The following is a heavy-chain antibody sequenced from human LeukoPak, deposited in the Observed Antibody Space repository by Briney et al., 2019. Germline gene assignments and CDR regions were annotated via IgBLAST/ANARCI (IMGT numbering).Heavy chain of an antibody. CDR1: GYSISSGYY. CDR2: NYHSGST. CDR3: AQIEATVIDY. J-gene: IGHJ4*02. V-gene: IGHV4-38-2*02. D-gene: IGHD3-10*01. Sequence: SETLSLTCTVSGYSISSGYYWGWIRQPPGKGLEWIGSNYHSGSTYYNPSLKSRVTISVDTSKNQFSLKLSSVTAADTAVYYCAQIEATVIDYWGQGTLVTVSS.